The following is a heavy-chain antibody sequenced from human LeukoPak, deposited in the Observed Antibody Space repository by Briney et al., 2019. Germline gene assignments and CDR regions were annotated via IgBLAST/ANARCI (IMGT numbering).Heavy chain of an antibody. D-gene: IGHD3-22*01. CDR2: IIPIFGTA. J-gene: IGHJ6*03. V-gene: IGHV1-69*06. CDR3: ATAWNYYDSSGYKRYYYYYMDV. Sequence: ASVKVSCKASGGTFSSYAISWVRQAPGQGLEWMGGIIPIFGTANYAQKFQGRVTITADKSTSTAYMELSSLRSEDTAVYYCATAWNYYDSSGYKRYYYYYMDVWGKGTTVTVSS. CDR1: GGTFSSYA.